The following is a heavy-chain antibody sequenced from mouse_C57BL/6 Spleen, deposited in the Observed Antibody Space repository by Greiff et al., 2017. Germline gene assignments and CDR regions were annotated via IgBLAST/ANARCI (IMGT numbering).Heavy chain of an antibody. CDR1: GYTFTEYT. CDR2: VYPGSGSI. J-gene: IGHJ4*01. V-gene: IGHV1-62-2*01. Sequence: VQLQQSGAELVKPGASVKLSCKASGYTFTEYTIHWVKQRSGQGLEWIGWVYPGSGSIKYNEKFKDKATLTADKSSSTVYMELSRWTSEDSAVYFCARHVRRSDRGYYAMDYWGQGTSVTVSS. CDR3: ARHVRRSDRGYYAMDY.